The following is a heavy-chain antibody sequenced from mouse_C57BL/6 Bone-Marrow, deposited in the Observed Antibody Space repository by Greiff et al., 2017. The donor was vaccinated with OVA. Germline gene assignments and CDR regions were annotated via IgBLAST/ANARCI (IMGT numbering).Heavy chain of an antibody. CDR2: IYPYNGVS. CDR1: GYSFTGYY. J-gene: IGHJ4*01. V-gene: IGHV1-31*01. Sequence: DVQLQESGPELVKPGASVKISCKASGYSFTGYYMPWVKQSHGNILDWIGYIYPYNGVSSYNQKFKGKATLTVDKSSSTAYMELRSLTSEDSAVYYCARERSYYGPEAMDYWGQGTSVTVSS. D-gene: IGHD1-2*01. CDR3: ARERSYYGPEAMDY.